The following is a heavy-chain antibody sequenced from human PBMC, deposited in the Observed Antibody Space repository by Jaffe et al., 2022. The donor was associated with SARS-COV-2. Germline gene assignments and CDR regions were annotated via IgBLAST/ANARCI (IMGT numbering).Heavy chain of an antibody. J-gene: IGHJ5*01. CDR1: GFTVSGNY. D-gene: IGHD4-17*01. CDR2: IYAGGTT. V-gene: IGHV3-53*01. CDR3: ARGRPNYGDYDS. Sequence: EVQLVESGGGLIQPGRSLRLSCAASGFTVSGNYMSWVRQAPGTGLEWVSVIYAGGTTSYADSVKGRFTISRDSSKNTLYLQMNSLRAEDTAVYYCARGRPNYGDYDSWGQGTLVTVSS.